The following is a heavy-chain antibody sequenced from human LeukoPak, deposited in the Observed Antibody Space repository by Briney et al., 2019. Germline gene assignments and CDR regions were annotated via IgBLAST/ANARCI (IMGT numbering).Heavy chain of an antibody. Sequence: PSETLSLTCTVSGGSISSGSYYWSWIRQPAGKGLEWIGRTYTSGSTNYNPSLKSRVTISVDTSKNQFSLKLSSVTAADTAVYYCAGGEIFGVAPPVAPPDYWGQGTLVTVSS. CDR3: AGGEIFGVAPPVAPPDY. D-gene: IGHD3-3*01. CDR2: TYTSGST. J-gene: IGHJ4*02. V-gene: IGHV4-61*02. CDR1: GGSISSGSYY.